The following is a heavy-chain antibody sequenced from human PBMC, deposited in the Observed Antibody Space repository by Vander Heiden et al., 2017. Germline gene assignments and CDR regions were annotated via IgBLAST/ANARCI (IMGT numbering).Heavy chain of an antibody. CDR3: ARPGDSSGYGVSSAFDI. CDR2: IYYSGST. Sequence: QLQLQESGPGLVKPSETLSLTCTVSGGSIRSSSYYWGWIRQPPGKGLEWIGSIYYSGSTYYNPSLKSRVTISVDTSKNQFSLKLSSVTAADTAVYYCARPGDSSGYGVSSAFDIWGQGTMVTVSS. J-gene: IGHJ3*02. V-gene: IGHV4-39*01. D-gene: IGHD3-22*01. CDR1: GGSIRSSSYY.